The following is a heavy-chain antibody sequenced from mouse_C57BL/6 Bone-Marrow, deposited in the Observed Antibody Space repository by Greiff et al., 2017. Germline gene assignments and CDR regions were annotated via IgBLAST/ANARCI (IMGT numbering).Heavy chain of an antibody. CDR3: ARQRTGYYFDY. D-gene: IGHD4-1*01. CDR2: ISSGGSYT. V-gene: IGHV5-6*02. J-gene: IGHJ2*01. CDR1: GFTFSSYG. Sequence: DVKLQESGGDLVKPGGSLTLSYAASGFTFSSYGMSWVRQTPDKRLEWVATISSGGSYTYYPDSVKGRFTISRDNAKNTLYLQMSSLKSEDTAMYYGARQRTGYYFDYWGQGTTLTVSS.